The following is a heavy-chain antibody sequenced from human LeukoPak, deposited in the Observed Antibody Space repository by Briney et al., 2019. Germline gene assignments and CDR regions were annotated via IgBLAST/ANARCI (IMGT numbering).Heavy chain of an antibody. J-gene: IGHJ4*02. CDR3: ARGAYQHSDS. V-gene: IGHV1-46*01. CDR2: LIPSGGSP. D-gene: IGHD2-2*01. Sequence: ASVTVSCKASGYTFTDFYIHWVRQAPGQGPEWMAKLIPSGGSPSYAQRFQGRLTVTSDTSTSTVHMELSSLRSDDSAIYFCARGAYQHSDSWGQGTLVSVSS. CDR1: GYTFTDFY.